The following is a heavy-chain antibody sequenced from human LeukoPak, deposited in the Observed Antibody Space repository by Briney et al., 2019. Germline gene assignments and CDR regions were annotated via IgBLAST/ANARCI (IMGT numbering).Heavy chain of an antibody. Sequence: GGSLRLSCAASGFTFSSYAMYWVRHAPERGLEWVSGIFGSGDGTHYADSVKGRFTISRDNSKNTVYLQMNSMRAEDTALYYCAKTATGYSSGRSPGWPADLWGQGTLVTVSS. CDR2: IFGSGDGT. J-gene: IGHJ5*02. CDR3: AKTATGYSSGRSPGWPADL. CDR1: GFTFSSYA. V-gene: IGHV3-23*01. D-gene: IGHD6-19*01.